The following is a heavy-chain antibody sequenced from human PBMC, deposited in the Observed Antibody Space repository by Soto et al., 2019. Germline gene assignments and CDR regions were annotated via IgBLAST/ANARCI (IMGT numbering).Heavy chain of an antibody. Sequence: PSQTLSLTCAISGDSVSSKSAAWNWIRQSPSRGLEWLGRTYYRSKWYNEFAVSVKSRITVNPDTSKNQFSLQLSSVTPEDTAVYYCTRTASVFDYWGQGTQVTVSS. CDR3: TRTASVFDY. V-gene: IGHV6-1*01. J-gene: IGHJ4*01. CDR2: TYYRSKWYN. CDR1: GDSVSSKSAA.